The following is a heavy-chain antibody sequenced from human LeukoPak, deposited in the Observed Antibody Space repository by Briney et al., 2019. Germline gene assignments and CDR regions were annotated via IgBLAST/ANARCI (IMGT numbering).Heavy chain of an antibody. D-gene: IGHD6-13*01. CDR1: GFTLRSSA. Sequence: GGSLRLSCAASGFTLRSSAMTWVRQAPGKGLEWVAVISYDGSNKYYADSVKGRFTISRDNSKNTLYLQMNSLRAEDTAVYYCAKVAYSSSWYRLYYFDYWGQGTLVTVSS. V-gene: IGHV3-30-3*01. CDR3: AKVAYSSSWYRLYYFDY. CDR2: ISYDGSNK. J-gene: IGHJ4*02.